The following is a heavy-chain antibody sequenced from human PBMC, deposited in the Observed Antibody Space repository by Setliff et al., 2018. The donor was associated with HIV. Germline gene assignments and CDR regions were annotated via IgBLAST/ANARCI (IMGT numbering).Heavy chain of an antibody. V-gene: IGHV4-4*07. CDR2: IFASGST. Sequence: PSQTLSLTCTVSGGSISTYYLTRIRQPAGKGLEWIGRIFASGSTNYNPSLKSRVTMSVDTSKNQFSLRLSSVTAADTAVYYCVGGLRSRSQGHFDYWGQGTLVTVSS. J-gene: IGHJ4*02. CDR3: VGGLRSRSQGHFDY. CDR1: GGSISTYY. D-gene: IGHD5-12*01.